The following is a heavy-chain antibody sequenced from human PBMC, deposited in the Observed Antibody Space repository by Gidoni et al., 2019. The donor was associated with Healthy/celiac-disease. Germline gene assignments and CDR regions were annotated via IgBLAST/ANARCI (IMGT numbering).Heavy chain of an antibody. D-gene: IGHD5-12*01. V-gene: IGHV3-23*01. CDR2: ISGSGGST. Sequence: EVQRLESGGGLVQPGGSLRLSCAASGVTFSRYAMSWVRQAPGKGLEWVSAISGSGGSTYYADSVKGRFTISRDNSKNTLYLQMNSLRAEDTAVYYCAKQRWLHEFSEFQHWGQGTLVTVSS. CDR3: AKQRWLHEFSEFQH. J-gene: IGHJ1*01. CDR1: GVTFSRYA.